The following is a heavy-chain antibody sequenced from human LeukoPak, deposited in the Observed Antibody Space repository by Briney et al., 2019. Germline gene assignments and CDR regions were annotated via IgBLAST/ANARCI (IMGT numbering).Heavy chain of an antibody. V-gene: IGHV4-31*03. Sequence: SQTLSLTCTVSGGSISSGGYYWSWIRQYPGKGLEWIGYIYYSGSTYYNPSLKSRVTISVDTSKNQFSLKLSSVTAADTAVYYCASGRRGYSGYDYFDYWGQGTLVTVSS. CDR2: IYYSGST. CDR3: ASGRRGYSGYDYFDY. CDR1: GGSISSGGYY. J-gene: IGHJ4*02. D-gene: IGHD5-12*01.